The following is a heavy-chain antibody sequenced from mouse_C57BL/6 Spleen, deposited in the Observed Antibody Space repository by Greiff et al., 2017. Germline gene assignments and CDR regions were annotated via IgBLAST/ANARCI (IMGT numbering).Heavy chain of an antibody. CDR3: ARALRQIGYAMDY. V-gene: IGHV1-55*01. J-gene: IGHJ4*01. D-gene: IGHD2-4*01. CDR2: IYPGSGST. Sequence: VPLPQPGAELVKPGASVKMSCKASCYTLTSYWINWVEQRAGQGLEWIGDIYPGSGSTNDNEKFKSKATLTVDTSSSTAYMQLSSLTSEDSAVYYCARALRQIGYAMDYWGQGTSVTVSS. CDR1: CYTLTSYW.